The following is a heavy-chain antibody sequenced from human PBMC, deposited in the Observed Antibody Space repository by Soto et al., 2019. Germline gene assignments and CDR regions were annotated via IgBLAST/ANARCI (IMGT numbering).Heavy chain of an antibody. CDR3: AKEWTHYGGNPHFDY. V-gene: IGHV3-23*01. CDR1: GFTFSSYA. J-gene: IGHJ4*02. CDR2: VSGSGGST. Sequence: EVQLLESGGGLVQPGGSLRLSCVASGFTFSSYAMSWVRQAPGKGLEWVSAVSGSGGSTYYADSVKGRFAISRDNSKNTLYLQMNSLRAEDAAVYYCAKEWTHYGGNPHFDYWGQGTLVTVSS. D-gene: IGHD4-17*01.